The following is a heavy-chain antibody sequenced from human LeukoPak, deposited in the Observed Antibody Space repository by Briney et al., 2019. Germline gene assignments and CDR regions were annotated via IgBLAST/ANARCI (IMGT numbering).Heavy chain of an antibody. Sequence: ASVKVSCKASGGTFSRYSINWFRQAPGQGLEWMGWISAYNGNTNYAQKLQGRVTMTTDTSTSTAYMELRSLRSDDTAVYYCARGEQLPTFDYWGQGTLVTVSS. J-gene: IGHJ4*02. V-gene: IGHV1-18*01. CDR2: ISAYNGNT. CDR1: GGTFSRYS. CDR3: ARGEQLPTFDY. D-gene: IGHD6-6*01.